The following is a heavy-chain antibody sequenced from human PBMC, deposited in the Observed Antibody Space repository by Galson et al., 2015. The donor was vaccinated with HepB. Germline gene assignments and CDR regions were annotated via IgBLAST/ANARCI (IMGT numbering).Heavy chain of an antibody. Sequence: SLRLSCAASGFTFSSYAMSWVRQAPGKGLEWVSAISGSGGSTYYADSVKGRFTISRDNSKNTLYLQMNSLRAEDTAVYYCAKGGFPLGDYYYGMDVWGQGTTVTVSS. D-gene: IGHD3-16*01. V-gene: IGHV3-23*01. CDR1: GFTFSSYA. CDR2: ISGSGGST. CDR3: AKGGFPLGDYYYGMDV. J-gene: IGHJ6*02.